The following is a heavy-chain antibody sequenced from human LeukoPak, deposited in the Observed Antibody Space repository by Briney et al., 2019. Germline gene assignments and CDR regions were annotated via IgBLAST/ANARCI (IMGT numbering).Heavy chain of an antibody. CDR2: IYGGGSI. CDR1: GFTVSGNY. J-gene: IGHJ5*02. D-gene: IGHD1-14*01. Sequence: AGGSLRLSCAASGFTVSGNYMSWVRQAPGKGLEWVSVIYGGGSIYYADSVKGRFIISRDNSRNTLYLQMNSLRTEDTAVYYCARDVGGNWFDPWGQGTQVTVSS. V-gene: IGHV3-66*02. CDR3: ARDVGGNWFDP.